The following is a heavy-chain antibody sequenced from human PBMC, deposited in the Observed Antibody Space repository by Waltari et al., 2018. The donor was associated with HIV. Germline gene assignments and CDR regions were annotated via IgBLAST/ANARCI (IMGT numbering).Heavy chain of an antibody. Sequence: EVQLVQSGGGLVQPGGSLTVDWAASGFSFNTSWMSWIRQATGKGLEWVANIKGDGREKYYVDSLEGRFTISRDNAENSVYLQMNSLGAEDTAVYYCARCFLGRPELDFDYWGQGTLVTVSS. J-gene: IGHJ4*02. CDR2: IKGDGREK. CDR1: GFSFNTSW. V-gene: IGHV3-7*01. CDR3: ARCFLGRPELDFDY. D-gene: IGHD1-7*01.